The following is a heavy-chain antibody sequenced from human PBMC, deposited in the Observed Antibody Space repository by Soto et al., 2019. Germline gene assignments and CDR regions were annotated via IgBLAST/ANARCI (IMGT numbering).Heavy chain of an antibody. CDR3: ANWRTTVTVN. D-gene: IGHD4-17*01. CDR2: IVGGGGST. CDR1: GFPFSNYA. J-gene: IGHJ4*02. Sequence: EVQLLESGGGLVQPGGSLRLSCVAPGFPFSNYAMTWVRQAPGKGLEWVSSIVGGGGSTYYADAVKGRFTISRDNSKNTLYLQMNSLRGEDTAVYYCANWRTTVTVNCGQGTLVTVSS. V-gene: IGHV3-23*01.